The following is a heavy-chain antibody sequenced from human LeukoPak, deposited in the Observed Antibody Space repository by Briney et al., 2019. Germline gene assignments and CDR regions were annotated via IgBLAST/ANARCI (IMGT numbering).Heavy chain of an antibody. CDR2: ISGGGETT. CDR1: GFTFSNYA. V-gene: IGHV3-23*01. CDR3: AKERVGPTTAWLFDY. D-gene: IGHD1-26*01. J-gene: IGHJ4*02. Sequence: GGSLRLSCAASGFTFSNYAMSWVRQAPGKALQWVSAISGGGETTHYLDSVRGRFTISRDNSKNTLYLQMTGLRAEDTAVYYCAKERVGPTTAWLFDYWGQGTLVTVSS.